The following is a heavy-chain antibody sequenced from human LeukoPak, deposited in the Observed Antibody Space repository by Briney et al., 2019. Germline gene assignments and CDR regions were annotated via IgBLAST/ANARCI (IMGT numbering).Heavy chain of an antibody. V-gene: IGHV4-61*02. D-gene: IGHD6-25*01. J-gene: IGHJ4*02. CDR1: GVFFSSASYY. CDR2: IYTSGST. CDR3: ARETLGGHIDY. Sequence: SETLSLTCTVSGVFFSSASYYWSWIRQPAGKGLEWIGRIYTSGSTNYNPSLKSRVTISVDTSKNQFSLKLSSVTAADTAVYYCARETLGGHIDYWGQGTLVTVSS.